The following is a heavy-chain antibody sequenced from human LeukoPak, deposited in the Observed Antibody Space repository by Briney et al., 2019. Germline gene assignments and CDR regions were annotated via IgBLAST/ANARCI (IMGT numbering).Heavy chain of an antibody. J-gene: IGHJ4*02. CDR1: GFTFSSYS. CDR3: AKAAEGAYYYDSSGCIVDY. D-gene: IGHD3-22*01. CDR2: ISGSGGST. Sequence: GGSLRLSCAASGFTFSSYSMNWVRQAPGKGLEWVSAISGSGGSTYYADSVKGRFTISRDNSKNTLYLQMNSLRAEDTAVYYCAKAAEGAYYYDSSGCIVDYWGQGTLVTVSS. V-gene: IGHV3-23*01.